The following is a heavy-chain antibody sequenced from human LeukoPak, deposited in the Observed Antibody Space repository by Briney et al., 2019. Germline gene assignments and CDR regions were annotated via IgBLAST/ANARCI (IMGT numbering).Heavy chain of an antibody. CDR3: ARDLRSSGYYAFDY. CDR1: GFTFSSYE. D-gene: IGHD3-22*01. V-gene: IGHV3-48*03. CDR2: ISSSGSTI. J-gene: IGHJ4*02. Sequence: GGSLRLPCAASGFTFSSYEMNWVRQAPGKGLEWVSYISSSGSTIYYADSVKGRFTISRDNAKNSLYLQMNSLRAEDTAVYYCARDLRSSGYYAFDYWGQGTLVTVSS.